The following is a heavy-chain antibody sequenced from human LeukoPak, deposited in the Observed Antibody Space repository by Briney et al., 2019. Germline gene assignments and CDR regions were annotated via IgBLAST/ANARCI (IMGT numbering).Heavy chain of an antibody. CDR1: GGSFSGYY. CDR3: AREGDYDYVWGSYPWGY. V-gene: IGHV4-34*01. J-gene: IGHJ4*02. D-gene: IGHD3-16*02. CDR2: INHSGST. Sequence: SETLSLTCAVYGGSFSGYYWSWICQHPGKGLEWIGEINHSGSTNYNPSLKSRVTISVDTSKNQFSLKLSSVTAADTAVYYCAREGDYDYVWGSYPWGYWGQGTLVTVSS.